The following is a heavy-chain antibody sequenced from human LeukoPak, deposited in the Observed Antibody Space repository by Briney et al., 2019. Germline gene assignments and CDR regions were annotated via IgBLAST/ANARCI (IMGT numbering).Heavy chain of an antibody. CDR3: AKDNGS. V-gene: IGHV3-30-3*01. CDR2: ISYDGNNK. CDR1: GFSFSDYA. D-gene: IGHD2-15*01. Sequence: QPGRSLRLSCAASGFSFSDYAIHWVRQAPGKGLEWVGLISYDGNNKYYADSVKGRFTISRDNSKNTLYLQMSGLRAEDTAVYYCAKDNGSWGQGTLVTVSS. J-gene: IGHJ4*02.